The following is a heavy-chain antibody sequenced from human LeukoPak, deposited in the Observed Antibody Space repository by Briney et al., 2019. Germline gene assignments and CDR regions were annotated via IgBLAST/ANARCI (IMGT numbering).Heavy chain of an antibody. CDR3: AREGTYYYDSSGYYNFDY. Sequence: GGSLRLSCAASGFTFSSYAMSWVRQAPGKGLEWVSAISGSGGSTYYADSVKGRFTISRDNSKNTLYLQMNSLRAEDTAVYYCAREGTYYYDSSGYYNFDYWGQETLVTVSS. V-gene: IGHV3-23*01. CDR2: ISGSGGST. D-gene: IGHD3-22*01. J-gene: IGHJ4*02. CDR1: GFTFSSYA.